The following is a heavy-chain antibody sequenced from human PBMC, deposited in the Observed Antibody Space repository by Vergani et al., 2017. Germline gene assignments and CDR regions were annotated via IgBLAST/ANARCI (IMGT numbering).Heavy chain of an antibody. J-gene: IGHJ5*02. Sequence: EVQLLESGGGLVQPGGSLRLSCAASGFTFSSYAMSWVRQAPGKGLEWVSAISGSGGGTYYADSVKGRFTISRDNSKNTLYLQMNSLRAEDTAVYYCAKDLDCYGSGFSNWFDPWGQGTLVTVSS. CDR1: GFTFSSYA. CDR3: AKDLDCYGSGFSNWFDP. V-gene: IGHV3-23*01. D-gene: IGHD3-10*01. CDR2: ISGSGGGT.